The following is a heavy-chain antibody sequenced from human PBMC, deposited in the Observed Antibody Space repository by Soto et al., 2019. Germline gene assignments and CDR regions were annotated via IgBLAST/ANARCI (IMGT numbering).Heavy chain of an antibody. D-gene: IGHD6-19*01. J-gene: IGHJ4*02. CDR3: ARVEQWLYIAKY. CDR1: GFTFSSFA. CDR2: ISDDGSNK. Sequence: GGSLRLSCAASGFTFSSFAMHWVRQAPGKGLEWVAVISDDGSNKYYADSVKGRFTISRDNSKNTLYLQMNSLRGEDTAVYSCARVEQWLYIAKYWGQGTLVTVSS. V-gene: IGHV3-30*04.